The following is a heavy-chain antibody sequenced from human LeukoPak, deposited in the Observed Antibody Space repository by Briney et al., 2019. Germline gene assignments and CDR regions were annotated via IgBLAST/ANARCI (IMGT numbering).Heavy chain of an antibody. CDR3: ASRKDTPHLPDY. D-gene: IGHD5-18*01. CDR2: ISYDGGKK. CDR1: GFTFSRYG. Sequence: GRSLRLSCAASGFTFSRYGMHWVRQVPGKGLEWVAVISYDGGKKYYADSVKGRFTISRDNSKNTLYLQMNSLRTEDTAVYYCASRKDTPHLPDYWGQGTLVTVSS. J-gene: IGHJ4*02. V-gene: IGHV3-30*03.